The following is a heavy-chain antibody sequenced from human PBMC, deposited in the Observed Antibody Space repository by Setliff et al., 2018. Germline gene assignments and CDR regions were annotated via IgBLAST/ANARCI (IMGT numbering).Heavy chain of an antibody. CDR3: TTERAGCYGTTCFNAFEI. CDR2: SKRKTAGGAI. J-gene: IGHJ3*02. D-gene: IGHD1-1*01. CDR1: GFGVSYGW. Sequence: KPGGSLRLSCAASGFGVSYGWMRWVRQAPGKGLEWVGRSKRKTAGGAIDYAAPVKDRFTISRDDSKATLYLYMDSLKTEDTAVYYCTTERAGCYGTTCFNAFEIWGHGTMVTVSS. V-gene: IGHV3-15*01.